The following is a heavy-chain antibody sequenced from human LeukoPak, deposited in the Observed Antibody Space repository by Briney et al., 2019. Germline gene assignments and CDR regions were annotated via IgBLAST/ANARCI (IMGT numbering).Heavy chain of an antibody. V-gene: IGHV4-59*01. CDR3: ARESYDILTGWKYYFDY. D-gene: IGHD3-9*01. J-gene: IGHJ4*02. Sequence: PSETLSLTCTVSGGSISSYYWSWIRQPPGKGLEWIGYIYYSGSTNYNPSLKSRVTISVDTSKNQFSLKLSSVTAADTAVYYCARESYDILTGWKYYFDYWGQGTLVTVSS. CDR1: GGSISSYY. CDR2: IYYSGST.